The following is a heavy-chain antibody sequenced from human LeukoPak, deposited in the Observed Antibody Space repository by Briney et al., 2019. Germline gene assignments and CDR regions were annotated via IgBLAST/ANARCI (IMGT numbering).Heavy chain of an antibody. D-gene: IGHD3-22*01. V-gene: IGHV4-39*01. J-gene: IGHJ4*02. CDR2: MSYSGST. CDR1: VGSLSSSSYY. Sequence: PSETLSLTCTVSVGSLSSSSYYWGWLRQPPGTGLEWLTNMSYSGSTYYNPSLKKGVTITVDTSKNQFFLKLSSVTAADTAVYYCARHVYGSSGYYYIVGYFDSWGQGTLVTVSS. CDR3: ARHVYGSSGYYYIVGYFDS.